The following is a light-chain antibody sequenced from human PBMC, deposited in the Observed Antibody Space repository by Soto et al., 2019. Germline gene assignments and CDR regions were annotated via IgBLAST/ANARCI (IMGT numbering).Light chain of an antibody. CDR2: AAS. CDR1: QGITYW. J-gene: IGKJ5*01. V-gene: IGKV1-12*01. CDR3: QQANSFPLT. Sequence: IQMTQSPSSMSASLGDRVTSTCRASQGITYWLAWYQQRPGRAPKCLIYAASILESGVPSRFTGSGSGTNFTLTINDLQPEDFATYFCQQANSFPLTFGQGTRLEIK.